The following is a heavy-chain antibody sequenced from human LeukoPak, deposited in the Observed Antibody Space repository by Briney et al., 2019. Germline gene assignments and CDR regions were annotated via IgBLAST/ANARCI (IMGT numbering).Heavy chain of an antibody. CDR2: ISSSSGYI. J-gene: IGHJ3*02. D-gene: IGHD3-3*01. CDR1: GFTFSSYS. CDR3: ARGYYDFWSGYYWIYAFDI. Sequence: GGSLRLSCAASGFTFSSYSMNWVRQAPGKGLEWVSSISSSSGYIYYADSVKGRFTISRDNAKNSLYLQMNSLRAEDTAVYYCARGYYDFWSGYYWIYAFDIWGQGTMVTVSS. V-gene: IGHV3-21*01.